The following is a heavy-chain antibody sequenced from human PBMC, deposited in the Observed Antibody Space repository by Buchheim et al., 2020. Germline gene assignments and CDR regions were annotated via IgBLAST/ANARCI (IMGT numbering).Heavy chain of an antibody. J-gene: IGHJ6*03. CDR2: ISSSGGST. CDR1: GFTFSSYA. CDR3: AKDQGYYYYMDV. Sequence: EVQLLESGGGLVQPGGSLRLSCAASGFTFSSYAMNWVRQGPGKGLEWVSTISSSGGSTYYADSVQGRFTISSDNSKNTLYLQMNSLRAEDTAVYYCAKDQGYYYYMDVWGKGTT. V-gene: IGHV3-23*01.